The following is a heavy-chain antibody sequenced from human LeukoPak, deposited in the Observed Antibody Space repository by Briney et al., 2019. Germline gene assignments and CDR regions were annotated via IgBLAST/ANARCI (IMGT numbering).Heavy chain of an antibody. J-gene: IGHJ4*02. Sequence: PGGSLRLSCAASGLIFSNTWMNWVRQAPGKGLEWIGRIKNKTDTETRDYAAPVKGRFIISRDDSKNTLYLQMNSLKIEDTATYYCTTDWGPEIPDHSSGWPFDYWGQGTLVTVSS. CDR1: GLIFSNTW. CDR3: TTDWGPEIPDHSSGWPFDY. D-gene: IGHD6-19*01. CDR2: IKNKTDTETR. V-gene: IGHV3-15*01.